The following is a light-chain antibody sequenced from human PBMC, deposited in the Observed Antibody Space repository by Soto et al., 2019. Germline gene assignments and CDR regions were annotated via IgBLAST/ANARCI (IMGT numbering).Light chain of an antibody. CDR1: QSIVYTSNSENC. V-gene: IGKV4-1*01. CDR2: SAS. J-gene: IGKJ1*01. CDR3: LQYYSLPRT. Sequence: EIVLTQSPDTLAVPLGEGATINCKSSQSIVYTSNSENCLAWYQQKPGQPPRLLIYSASTRESGVPDRFSASGSGTDFTLSISSLQTEDVAVYHCLQYYSLPRTFGLGTKVEIK.